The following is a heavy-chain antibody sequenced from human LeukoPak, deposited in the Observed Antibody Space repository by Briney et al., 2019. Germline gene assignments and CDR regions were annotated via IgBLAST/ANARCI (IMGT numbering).Heavy chain of an antibody. D-gene: IGHD6-19*01. V-gene: IGHV3-74*01. Sequence: GGSVRLSCAASGFTLSRYWMHWVRQAPGKGLAWVSRISSDGSVTTYADSVKGRFTISSDSAKNTLYLQMNSLRVEDTAVYFCTRQQDNNGWSDYWGRGTLVTVSS. CDR2: ISSDGSVT. CDR1: GFTLSRYW. CDR3: TRQQDNNGWSDY. J-gene: IGHJ4*02.